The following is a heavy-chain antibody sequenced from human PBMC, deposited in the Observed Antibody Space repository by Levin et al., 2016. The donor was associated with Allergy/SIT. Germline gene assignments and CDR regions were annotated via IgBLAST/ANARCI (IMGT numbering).Heavy chain of an antibody. J-gene: IGHJ1*01. Sequence: VRQAPGKGLEWVANIKQDGSEKYYVDSVKGRFTISRDNAKNSLCLEMNSLRVEDTAVYFCVRASPGATPPQYFQYWGQGTLVTVSS. CDR2: IKQDGSEK. CDR3: VRASPGATPPQYFQY. D-gene: IGHD1-26*01. V-gene: IGHV3-7*03.